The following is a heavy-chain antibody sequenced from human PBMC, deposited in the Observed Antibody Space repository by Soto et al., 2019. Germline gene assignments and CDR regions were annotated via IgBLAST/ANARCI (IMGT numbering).Heavy chain of an antibody. Sequence: ASVTVSCKASGYTFTNYAMHWVRQAPGQRLDWMGWINPGNGNTKYSQRFQGRVTFTRDTSASTAYMELSSVRSEDSAVYYSARAPPAPPALGYSWYDPWGQGTLVTVSS. CDR1: GYTFTNYA. CDR3: ARAPPAPPALGYSWYDP. D-gene: IGHD3-16*01. J-gene: IGHJ5*02. CDR2: INPGNGNT. V-gene: IGHV1-3*01.